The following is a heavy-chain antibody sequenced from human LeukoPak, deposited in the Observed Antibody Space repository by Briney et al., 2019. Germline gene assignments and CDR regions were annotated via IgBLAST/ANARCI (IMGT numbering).Heavy chain of an antibody. Sequence: SETLSLTCTVSGYSISSGYYWGWMRQPPGKGLEWIGSIYHSGSTYYNPSLKSRVTISVDTSKNQFSLKLSSVTAADTAVYYCAREGSSGWYSYYYMDVWGKGTTVTVSS. CDR2: IYHSGST. D-gene: IGHD6-19*01. CDR3: AREGSSGWYSYYYMDV. CDR1: GYSISSGYY. V-gene: IGHV4-38-2*02. J-gene: IGHJ6*03.